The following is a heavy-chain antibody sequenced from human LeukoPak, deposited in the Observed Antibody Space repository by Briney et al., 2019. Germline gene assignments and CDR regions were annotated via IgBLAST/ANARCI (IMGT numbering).Heavy chain of an antibody. D-gene: IGHD3-22*01. J-gene: IGHJ4*02. CDR1: GFTFSSYA. CDR3: TYYDSSGYWDY. Sequence: GGSLRLSCAASGFTFSSYAMHWVRQAPGKGLEWVAVISYDGSNKYYADSVKGRFTISRDNSKNTLYLQMNSLRAEDTAVYYCTYYDSSGYWDYWGQGTLVTVSS. V-gene: IGHV3-30-3*01. CDR2: ISYDGSNK.